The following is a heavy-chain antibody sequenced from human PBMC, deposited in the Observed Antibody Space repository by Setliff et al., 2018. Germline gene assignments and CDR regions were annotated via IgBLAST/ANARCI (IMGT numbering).Heavy chain of an antibody. CDR2: IYYSGST. J-gene: IGHJ4*02. V-gene: IGHV4-39*07. CDR1: GGSMSSSGYY. Sequence: PSETLSLTCTVFGGSMSSSGYYWAWIRQSPGKGLEWIGSIYYSGSTYYNPSLKRRATISLDTSKNQFSLKLNSVTAADAAVYFCARESATIGEFPLYYFDKWGQGIPVTVSS. D-gene: IGHD3-10*01. CDR3: ARESATIGEFPLYYFDK.